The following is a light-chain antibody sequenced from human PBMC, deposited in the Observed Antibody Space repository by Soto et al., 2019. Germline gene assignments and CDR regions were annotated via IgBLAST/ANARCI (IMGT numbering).Light chain of an antibody. J-gene: IGKJ1*01. CDR3: QQYTTYSGT. Sequence: DIQMTQSPATLSASVVDRVTITCRASQSIRNYLAWYQQKPGKAPQVLIYKASNLETGVPSRFSGSGSGTEFALFISSLQPDDFATYYCQQYTTYSGTFGQGTKVDIK. CDR1: QSIRNY. V-gene: IGKV1-5*03. CDR2: KAS.